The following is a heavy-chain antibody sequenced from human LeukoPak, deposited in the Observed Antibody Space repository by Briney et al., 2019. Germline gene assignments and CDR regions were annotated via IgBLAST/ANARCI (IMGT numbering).Heavy chain of an antibody. Sequence: ASVKVSCKASGYTFTGYYMHWVRQAPGQGLEWMGRINSYKGDTQYSQKFQGRFALTSDTSTNTVHMELWSLRSDDTAVYYCARDTNNEIDYWGQGTLVIVSS. CDR3: ARDTNNEIDY. V-gene: IGHV1-2*06. CDR2: INSYKGDT. J-gene: IGHJ4*02. D-gene: IGHD2-8*01. CDR1: GYTFTGYY.